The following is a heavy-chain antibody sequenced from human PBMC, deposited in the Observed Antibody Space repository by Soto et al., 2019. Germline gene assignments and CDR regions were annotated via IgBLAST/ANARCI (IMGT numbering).Heavy chain of an antibody. Sequence: GGSLTLSCAASVFTFSSYAMIWVRQAPGKGLEWVSAISGSDGSTYYADSVKGRFTISRDNSKNTLYLQMNSLRAEDTAVYYCAKGGYSYYFDYWGQGTLVTVSS. V-gene: IGHV3-23*01. CDR1: VFTFSSYA. J-gene: IGHJ4*02. D-gene: IGHD5-18*01. CDR3: AKGGYSYYFDY. CDR2: ISGSDGST.